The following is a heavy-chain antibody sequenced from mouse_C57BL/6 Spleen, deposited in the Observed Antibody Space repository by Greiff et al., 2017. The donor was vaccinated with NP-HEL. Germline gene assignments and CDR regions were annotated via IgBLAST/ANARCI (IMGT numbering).Heavy chain of an antibody. CDR2: IDPSDSNT. CDR1: GYTFTSYW. V-gene: IGHV1-69*01. CDR3: ARSSGDDYDMEG. J-gene: IGHJ4*01. Sequence: VQLQQPGAELVMPGASVKLSCKASGYTFTSYWMHWVKQRPGQGLEWIGEIDPSDSNTNYNQKFKGKSTLTVDKSSSTAYMQLSSLTSEDSAVYYCARSSGDDYDMEGRGPGTTVTVSS.